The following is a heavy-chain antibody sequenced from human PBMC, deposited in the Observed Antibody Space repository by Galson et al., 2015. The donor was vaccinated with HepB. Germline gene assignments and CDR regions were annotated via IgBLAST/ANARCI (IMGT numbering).Heavy chain of an antibody. J-gene: IGHJ3*02. CDR3: ARGWDIVVVVAADGAFDI. D-gene: IGHD2-15*01. V-gene: IGHV3-7*03. CDR1: GFTFSSYW. Sequence: SLRLSCAASGFTFSSYWMSWVRQAPGKGLEWVANIKQDGSEKYYVDSVKGRFTISRDNAKNSLYLQMNSLRAEDTAVYYCARGWDIVVVVAADGAFDIWGQGTMVTVSS. CDR2: IKQDGSEK.